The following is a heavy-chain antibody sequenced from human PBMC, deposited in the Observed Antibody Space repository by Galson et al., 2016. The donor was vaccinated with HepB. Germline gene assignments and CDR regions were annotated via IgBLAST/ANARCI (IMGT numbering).Heavy chain of an antibody. J-gene: IGHJ4*02. CDR3: AGEPYSGRPLEY. V-gene: IGHV5-51*01. D-gene: IGHD1-26*01. CDR1: GYSFTTYW. CDR2: IYPRDSDT. Sequence: QSGAEVKKPGESLKISCKASGYSFTTYWIGWVRHMPGKGLEWIGVIYPRDSDTTYSPSFQGQVTITADKSISTAYLKWSTLKASDTAIYYCAGEPYSGRPLEYWGQGTLVTVSS.